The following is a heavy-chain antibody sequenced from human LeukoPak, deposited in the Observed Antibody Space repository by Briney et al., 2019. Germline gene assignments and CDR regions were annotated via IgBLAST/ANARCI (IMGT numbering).Heavy chain of an antibody. J-gene: IGHJ4*02. D-gene: IGHD3-16*02. CDR1: GGSITRYY. CDR3: ASFYQVYYFDY. CDR2: IYYSGTT. V-gene: IGHV4-59*08. Sequence: PSETLSLTCTVSGGSITRYYWSWIRQPPGKGLEWIGYIYYSGTTYYNPSLKSRVTISVDTSKNQFSLKLSSVTAADTAVYYCASFYQVYYFDYWGQGTLVTVSS.